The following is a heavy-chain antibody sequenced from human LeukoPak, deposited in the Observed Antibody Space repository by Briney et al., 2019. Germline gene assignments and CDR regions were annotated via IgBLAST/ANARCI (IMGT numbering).Heavy chain of an antibody. V-gene: IGHV4-30-4*08. CDR3: ASRTTIVVLPAAMDSGGWFDP. J-gene: IGHJ5*02. CDR2: IYYSGST. CDR1: GGSISSGDYY. D-gene: IGHD2-2*01. Sequence: NPSETLSLTCIVSGGSISSGDYYWSWIRQPPGKGLEWIGYIYYSGSTNYNPSLKSRVTISVDTSKNQFSLKLSSVTAADTAVYYCASRTTIVVLPAAMDSGGWFDPWGQGTLVTVSS.